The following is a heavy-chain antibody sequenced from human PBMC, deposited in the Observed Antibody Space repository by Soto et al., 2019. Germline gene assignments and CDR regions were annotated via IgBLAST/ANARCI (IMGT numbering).Heavy chain of an antibody. Sequence: QVQLQQWGAGLLKPSETLSLTCAVYGGSFSGYYWSWIRQPPGKGLEWIGEINHSGSTNYNPSLKSRVTISVDTSKNQFSLKLSFGTAADTAVYYCARQYTSSTKISAFDIWGQGTMVTVSS. CDR3: ARQYTSSTKISAFDI. CDR2: INHSGST. D-gene: IGHD6-13*01. V-gene: IGHV4-34*01. J-gene: IGHJ3*02. CDR1: GGSFSGYY.